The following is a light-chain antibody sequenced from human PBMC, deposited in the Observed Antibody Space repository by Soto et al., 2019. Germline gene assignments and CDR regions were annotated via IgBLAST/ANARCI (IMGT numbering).Light chain of an antibody. CDR2: EVS. CDR1: TSDVGAYNH. CDR3: SSYTASTTWV. Sequence: QSALTQPASVSGSPGQSITVSCTGTTSDVGAYNHVSWYQQHPGKAPQLVIYEVSNRPSRVSNRFSGSKSGNTASLTISGLQAEDEADYYCSSYTASTTWVFGGGTQLTVL. V-gene: IGLV2-14*01. J-gene: IGLJ3*02.